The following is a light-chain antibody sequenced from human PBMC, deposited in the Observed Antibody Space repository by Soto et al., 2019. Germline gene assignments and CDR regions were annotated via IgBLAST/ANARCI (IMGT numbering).Light chain of an antibody. V-gene: IGKV3-20*01. J-gene: IGKJ1*01. CDR2: GAS. CDR1: QSVSSL. Sequence: EIVLTQSPATLSLSPGERATLSCRASQSVSSLLAWYQQKPGQAPRLLIHGASSRATGIPDRFSGSGSGTDFTLTISRLEPEDFAVYYCQQYGRPFGQGTKVDIK. CDR3: QQYGRP.